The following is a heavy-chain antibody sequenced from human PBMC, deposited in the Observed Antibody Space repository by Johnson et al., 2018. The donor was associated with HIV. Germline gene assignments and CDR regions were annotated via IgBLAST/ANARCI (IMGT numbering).Heavy chain of an antibody. Sequence: QMQLVESGGVVVQPGRSLRLSCAASGFTFSSYAMHWVRQAPGKGLEWVAVISYDGSNKFYADSVKGRFTISRDNSKNTLYLQMNSLRHEDTAVYYCARDQGELRRTHAFDIWGQGTMVTVSS. CDR3: ARDQGELRRTHAFDI. D-gene: IGHD1-14*01. CDR1: GFTFSSYA. J-gene: IGHJ3*02. CDR2: ISYDGSNK. V-gene: IGHV3-30*04.